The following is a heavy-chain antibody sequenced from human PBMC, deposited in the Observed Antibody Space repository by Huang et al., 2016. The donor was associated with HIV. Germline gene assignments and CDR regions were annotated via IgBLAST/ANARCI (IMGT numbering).Heavy chain of an antibody. D-gene: IGHD2-2*03. Sequence: QLRESGPGLVTPSETLSLTCSASGTSMTSSTFYWGWFRQPPRRGLEWIGSVYFLGNTYYIPSLKSRVTISRDTANKQYSMRLTSVTAADTAVYFCAREVRSVDTDRPDGYYYRGLDVWGQGTTVIVSS. CDR1: GTSMTSSTFY. J-gene: IGHJ6*02. CDR2: VYFLGNT. CDR3: AREVRSVDTDRPDGYYYRGLDV. V-gene: IGHV4-39*02.